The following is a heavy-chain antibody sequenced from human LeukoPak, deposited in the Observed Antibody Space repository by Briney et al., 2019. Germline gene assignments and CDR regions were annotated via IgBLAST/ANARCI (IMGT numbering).Heavy chain of an antibody. D-gene: IGHD3-22*01. J-gene: IGHJ4*02. V-gene: IGHV1-18*01. CDR3: ARDSTTYYDSSDGGQDFDY. CDR1: GYTFTSYG. Sequence: GASGKVSCKASGYTFTSYGISWVRQAPGQGLEWMGWISAYNGNTNYAQKLQGRVTMTTDTSTSTAYMELRNLRSDDTAVYYCARDSTTYYDSSDGGQDFDYWGQGTLVTVSS. CDR2: ISAYNGNT.